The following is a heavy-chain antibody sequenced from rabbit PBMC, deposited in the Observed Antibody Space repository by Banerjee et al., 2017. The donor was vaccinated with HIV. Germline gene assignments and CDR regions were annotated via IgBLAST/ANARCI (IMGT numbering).Heavy chain of an antibody. V-gene: IGHV1S45*01. J-gene: IGHJ4*01. D-gene: IGHD6-1*01. Sequence: QEQLVESGGGLVKPEGSLTLTCTASGFSFSSNYWICLVRQAPGKGLEWIACIYGGSSGSTYYASWAKGRFTITRSTSLNTVDLKMTSLTAADTATYFCARSVAGYGYEYFNLWGQGTLVTVS. CDR1: GFSFSSNYW. CDR3: ARSVAGYGYEYFNL. CDR2: IYGGSSGST.